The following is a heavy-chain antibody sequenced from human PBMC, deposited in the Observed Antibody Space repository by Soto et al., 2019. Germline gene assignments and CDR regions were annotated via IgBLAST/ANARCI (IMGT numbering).Heavy chain of an antibody. Sequence: SETLSLTCTVSGGSISSSSYYWGWIRQPPGKGLEWIGSIYYSGSTYYNPSLKSRVTISVDTSKNQFSLKLSSVTAADTAVYYCARHLSPDGYTTYYFDYWGQGTLVTVSS. D-gene: IGHD5-12*01. CDR2: IYYSGST. CDR3: ARHLSPDGYTTYYFDY. V-gene: IGHV4-39*01. CDR1: GGSISSSSYY. J-gene: IGHJ4*02.